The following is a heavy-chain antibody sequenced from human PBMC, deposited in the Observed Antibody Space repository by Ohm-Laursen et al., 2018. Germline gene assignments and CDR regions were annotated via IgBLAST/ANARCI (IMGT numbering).Heavy chain of an antibody. Sequence: SLRLSCTASGFAFNTYAMHWVRQAPGKGLEWVAMIYYDGSNKYYADSVKGRFTISRDNSKNTLYLQMNSLRAEDTAVYYCARDVAHGGYGFGMDVWGQGTTVTVSS. CDR2: IYYDGSNK. CDR3: ARDVAHGGYGFGMDV. V-gene: IGHV3-33*01. D-gene: IGHD5-12*01. CDR1: GFAFNTYA. J-gene: IGHJ6*02.